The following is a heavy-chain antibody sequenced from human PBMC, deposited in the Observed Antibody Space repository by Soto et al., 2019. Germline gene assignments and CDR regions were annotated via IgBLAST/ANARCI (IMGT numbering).Heavy chain of an antibody. CDR1: GYTFTSYA. D-gene: IGHD6-13*01. CDR3: ARHEGSSWYGWFDP. V-gene: IGHV1-3*01. Sequence: ASVKVSCKASGYTFTSYAMHWVRQAPGQRLEWMGWINAGNGNTKYSQKFQGRVTITRDTSASTAYMELSSLRSEDTAVYYCARHEGSSWYGWFDPWGQGTLVTVS. CDR2: INAGNGNT. J-gene: IGHJ5*02.